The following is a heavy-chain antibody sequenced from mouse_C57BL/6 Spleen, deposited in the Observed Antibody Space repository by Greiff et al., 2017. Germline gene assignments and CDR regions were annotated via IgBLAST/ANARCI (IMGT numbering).Heavy chain of an antibody. CDR3: ARFYYGSSRYWYFDV. J-gene: IGHJ1*03. CDR1: GYTFTSYW. CDR2: IDPSDSET. V-gene: IGHV1-52*01. Sequence: VQLQQPGAELVRPGSSVKLSCKASGYTFTSYWMHWVKQRPIQGLEWIGNIDPSDSETHYNQKFKDKATLTVDKSSSTASMQLSSLTSEDSAVYYCARFYYGSSRYWYFDVWGTGTTVTVSS. D-gene: IGHD1-1*01.